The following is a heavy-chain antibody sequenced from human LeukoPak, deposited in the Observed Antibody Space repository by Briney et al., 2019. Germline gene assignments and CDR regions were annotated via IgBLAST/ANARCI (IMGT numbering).Heavy chain of an antibody. D-gene: IGHD1-26*01. V-gene: IGHV3-53*05. CDR3: AKDQGVGDTHLSAFDI. CDR2: IYSGGST. J-gene: IGHJ3*02. CDR1: GFTVSSNY. Sequence: GGSLRLSCAASGFTVSSNYMSWVRQAPGKGLEWVSVIYSGGSTYYADSVKGRFTISRDNSKNTLYLQMNSLRAEDTAVYYCAKDQGVGDTHLSAFDIWGQGTLVTVSS.